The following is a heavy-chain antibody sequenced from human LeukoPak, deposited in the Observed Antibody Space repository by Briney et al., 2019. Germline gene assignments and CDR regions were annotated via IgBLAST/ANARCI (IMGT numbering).Heavy chain of an antibody. D-gene: IGHD1-26*01. V-gene: IGHV4-61*05. J-gene: IGHJ4*02. CDR3: ARGAGGDMYSGSHRPIDY. CDR2: IYYSGST. Sequence: PSETLSLTCTVSGGSISSSSYYWGWIRQPPGKGLEWIGYIYYSGSTNYNPSLKSRVTISVDTSKNQFSLKLSSVTAADTAVYYCARGAGGDMYSGSHRPIDYWGQGTLVTVSS. CDR1: GGSISSSSYY.